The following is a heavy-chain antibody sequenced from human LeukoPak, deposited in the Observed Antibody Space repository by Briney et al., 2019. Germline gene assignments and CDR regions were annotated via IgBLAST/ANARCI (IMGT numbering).Heavy chain of an antibody. CDR3: ARGTRPGYGDYLDYYYYYGMDV. CDR1: GFTVSSNY. V-gene: IGHV3-53*01. Sequence: GGSLRLSCAASGFTVSSNYMSWVRQAPGKGLEWVSVIYSGGSTYYADSVKGRFTISRDNSKNTLYLQMNSLRAEDTAVYYCARGTRPGYGDYLDYYYYYGMDVWGQGTTVTVSS. CDR2: IYSGGST. J-gene: IGHJ6*02. D-gene: IGHD4-17*01.